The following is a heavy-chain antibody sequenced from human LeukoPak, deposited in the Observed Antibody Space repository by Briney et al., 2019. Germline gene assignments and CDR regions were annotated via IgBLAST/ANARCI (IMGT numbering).Heavy chain of an antibody. CDR2: IYYSGST. J-gene: IGHJ3*02. D-gene: IGHD3-22*01. Sequence: PSETLSLTCAVSGDSISSNYWWTWVRQPPGKGLEWIGSIYYSGSTYYNPSLKSRVTMSVDTSKNQFSLKLSSVTAADTAVYYCARQGGITMIVVLSDDAFDIWGQGTMVTVSS. CDR1: GDSISSNYW. V-gene: IGHV4-39*01. CDR3: ARQGGITMIVVLSDDAFDI.